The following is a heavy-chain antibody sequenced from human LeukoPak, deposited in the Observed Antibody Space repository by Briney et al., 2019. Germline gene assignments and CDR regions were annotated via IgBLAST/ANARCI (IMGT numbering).Heavy chain of an antibody. CDR1: GYTFTSSG. V-gene: IGHV1-18*01. Sequence: ASVKVSCKASGYTFTSSGISWVRQAPGQGLELMGWISAYNGNTNYAQKPQGRVTMTTDTSTSTAYMELRSLRSDDTAVYYCARSYTPYYFDYWGQGTLVTVSS. J-gene: IGHJ4*02. CDR3: ARSYTPYYFDY. CDR2: ISAYNGNT. D-gene: IGHD2-2*02.